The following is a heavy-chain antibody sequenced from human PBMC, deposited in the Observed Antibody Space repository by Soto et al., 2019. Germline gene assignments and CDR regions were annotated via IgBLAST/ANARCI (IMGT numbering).Heavy chain of an antibody. D-gene: IGHD2-8*01. Sequence: EVQLLESGGGLVQPGGSLRLSCVGSGFTFINHAMNWVRQAPGKGLEWVSGISGGGDRTFDADSVKGRFTISRDNSKNTVNLQMNSLRADDTAVYYCARKVLVSTTRPDYWYFDLRGRGTLVTVSS. V-gene: IGHV3-23*01. CDR1: GFTFINHA. CDR3: ARKVLVSTTRPDYWYFDL. J-gene: IGHJ2*01. CDR2: ISGGGDRT.